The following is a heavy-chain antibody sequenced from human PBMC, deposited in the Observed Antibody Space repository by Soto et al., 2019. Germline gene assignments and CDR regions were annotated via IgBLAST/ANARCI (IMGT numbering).Heavy chain of an antibody. V-gene: IGHV4-34*01. CDR2: INHSGST. CDR1: GGSFSGYY. D-gene: IGHD2-2*01. CDR3: EGRYRSSTSSPTCGGYYYYGMDV. Sequence: SETLSLTCAVYGGSFSGYYWSWIRQPPGKGLEWIGEINHSGSTNYNPSLKSRVTISVDTSKNQFSLKLSSVTAADTAVYYCEGRYRSSTSSPTCGGYYYYGMDVWGQGTTVTSP. J-gene: IGHJ6*02.